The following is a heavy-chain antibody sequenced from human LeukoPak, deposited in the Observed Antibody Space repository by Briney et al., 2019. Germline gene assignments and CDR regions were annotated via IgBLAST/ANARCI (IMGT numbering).Heavy chain of an antibody. J-gene: IGHJ2*01. Sequence: GGTLRLSCVGSGFTFSRHTMNWVRQAPGKGQEWVSSLSKSSEYVKYVDSVEGRFSMSREDARTSVYLQMHNLRAEDTAVYYCARNPVAGMSWYFDRWGRGTQVTVSS. CDR1: GFTFSRHT. CDR3: ARNPVAGMSWYFDR. CDR2: LSKSSEYV. D-gene: IGHD6-19*01. V-gene: IGHV3-21*01.